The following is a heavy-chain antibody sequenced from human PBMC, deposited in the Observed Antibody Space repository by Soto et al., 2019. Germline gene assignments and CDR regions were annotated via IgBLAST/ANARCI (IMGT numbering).Heavy chain of an antibody. CDR3: ASSGVTDYYYYGMDV. D-gene: IGHD3-10*01. Sequence: SVKVSCKASGFTFTSSAMQWVRQARGQRLEWIGWIVVGSGNTNYAQKFQERVTITRDMSASTAYMELSSLRSEDTAVYYCASSGVTDYYYYGMDVWGQGTTVTVSS. J-gene: IGHJ6*02. V-gene: IGHV1-58*02. CDR2: IVVGSGNT. CDR1: GFTFTSSA.